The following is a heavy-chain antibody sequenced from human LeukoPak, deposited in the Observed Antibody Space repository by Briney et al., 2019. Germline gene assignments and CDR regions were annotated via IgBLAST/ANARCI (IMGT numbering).Heavy chain of an antibody. Sequence: ASVKVSCKASGYTFTGNDINWVRQATGQGLEWMGWMNPNSGNTGYAQKFQGRVTMTRNTSVSTAYMELSSLRSEDTAVYYCARVPLRRDFVIDYWGQGTLVTVSS. CDR2: MNPNSGNT. CDR3: ARVPLRRDFVIDY. D-gene: IGHD2-21*02. J-gene: IGHJ4*02. CDR1: GYTFTGND. V-gene: IGHV1-8*01.